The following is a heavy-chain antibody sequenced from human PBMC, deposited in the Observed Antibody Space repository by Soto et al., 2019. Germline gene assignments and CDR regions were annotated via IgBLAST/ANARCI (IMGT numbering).Heavy chain of an antibody. CDR1: GYTFISHG. Sequence: QVQLVQSGVEVKKPGASVKVSCKASGYTFISHGISWVRQAPGQGLEWMGWISGKNGNTNYAQKLQGRVTLTTDTATSTAYMELGSLRSDDTAVYYCARVSSSIVVVPDYGMDVWGQGTTGTVSS. CDR2: ISGKNGNT. D-gene: IGHD2-15*01. V-gene: IGHV1-18*04. J-gene: IGHJ6*02. CDR3: ARVSSSIVVVPDYGMDV.